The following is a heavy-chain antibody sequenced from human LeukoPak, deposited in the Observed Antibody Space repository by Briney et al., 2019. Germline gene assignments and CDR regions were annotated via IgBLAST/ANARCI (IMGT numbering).Heavy chain of an antibody. CDR1: GFTVSSNY. CDR3: ASYPRDSSGYYDY. CDR2: IYSGGST. V-gene: IGHV3-66*01. J-gene: IGHJ4*02. Sequence: GGSLRLSCAASGFTVSSNYMSWVRQAPGKGLEWVSVIYSGGSTYYAASVKGRFTISRDNSKNTLYLQINSLRAEDTAVYYCASYPRDSSGYYDYWGQGTLVTVSS. D-gene: IGHD3-22*01.